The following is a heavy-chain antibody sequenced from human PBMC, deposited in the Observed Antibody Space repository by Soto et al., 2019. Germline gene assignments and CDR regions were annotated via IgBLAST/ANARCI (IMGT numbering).Heavy chain of an antibody. J-gene: IGHJ4*02. V-gene: IGHV1-18*01. Sequence: QVQLVQSGAEVKRPGASVKVSCKTSGYTFTNFDINWVRQAPGQGLEWMGWISTYNGDTSCAQKFQDRVTVTTDTATSTAYMELVTLRSDDTAICYCARDNSGSDYWGQGTLVTVSS. D-gene: IGHD5-12*01. CDR3: ARDNSGSDY. CDR1: GYTFTNFD. CDR2: ISTYNGDT.